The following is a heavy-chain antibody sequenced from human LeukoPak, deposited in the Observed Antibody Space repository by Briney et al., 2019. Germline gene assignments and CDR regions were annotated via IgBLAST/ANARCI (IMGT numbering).Heavy chain of an antibody. CDR3: ARDWGRSSGSYGMDV. CDR2: IYYSGNT. CDR1: GGSISSSSYY. V-gene: IGHV4-39*07. J-gene: IGHJ6*02. D-gene: IGHD1-26*01. Sequence: SETLSLTCTVSGGSISSSSYYWGWIRQPPGKGLEWIGSIYYSGNTYYNPSLKSRVTISVDTSKNQFSLKLSSVTAADTAVYYYARDWGRSSGSYGMDVWGQGTTVTVSS.